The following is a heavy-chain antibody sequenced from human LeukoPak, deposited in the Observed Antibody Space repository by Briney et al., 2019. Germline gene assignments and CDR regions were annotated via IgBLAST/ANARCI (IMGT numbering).Heavy chain of an antibody. CDR1: GFTFSSYA. J-gene: IGHJ4*02. V-gene: IGHV3-30-3*01. D-gene: IGHD6-13*01. CDR2: ISYDGSNK. CDR3: ARDQVSIAAAGRVDY. Sequence: GGSLRLSCAASGFTFSSYAMHWVRQAPGKGLEWVAVISYDGSNKYYADSVKGRFTISRDNSKNTLYLQMNSLRAEDTAVYYCARDQVSIAAAGRVDYWGQGTLVTVSS.